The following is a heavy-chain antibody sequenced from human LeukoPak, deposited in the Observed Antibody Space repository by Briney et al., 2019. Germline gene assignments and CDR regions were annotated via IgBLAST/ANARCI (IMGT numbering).Heavy chain of an antibody. Sequence: PGGSLRLSCVASGFTFSSYAMSWVRQAPGKGLEWVSAISGSGGSTYYADSVKGRFTISRDNSKNTLYLQMNSLRAEDTAVYYCAKDPIVGATVDYFDYWGQGTLVTVSS. CDR2: ISGSGGST. D-gene: IGHD1-26*01. V-gene: IGHV3-23*01. CDR3: AKDPIVGATVDYFDY. CDR1: GFTFSSYA. J-gene: IGHJ4*02.